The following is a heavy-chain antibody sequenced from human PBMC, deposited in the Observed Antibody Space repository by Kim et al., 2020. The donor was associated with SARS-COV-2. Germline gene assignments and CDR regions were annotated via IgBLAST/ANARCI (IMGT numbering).Heavy chain of an antibody. CDR1: GYTFTSYD. CDR3: ARGSVKVPAAAAS. CDR2: MNPNSGDT. D-gene: IGHD2-2*01. Sequence: ASVKVSCKASGYTFTSYDINWVRQATGQGLEWMGSMNPNSGDTGFAQKFQGRLTMTRDTFISTAYMELSSLRSEDTAVYYCARGSVKVPAAAASWGQGTL. J-gene: IGHJ1*01. V-gene: IGHV1-8*01.